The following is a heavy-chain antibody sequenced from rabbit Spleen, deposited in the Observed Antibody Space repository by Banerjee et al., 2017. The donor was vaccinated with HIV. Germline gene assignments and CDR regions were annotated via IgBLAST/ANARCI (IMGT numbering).Heavy chain of an antibody. CDR1: GFSFSASYW. J-gene: IGHJ6*01. Sequence: QEQLKESGGGLVQPGGSLKLSCKASGFSFSASYWICWVRQAPGKGLEWIACIYAGSSGTTYYASWAKGRFTISITSSTTVTLQMTSLTAADTATYFCAKSDAGGSWSLDFWGPGTLVTVS. CDR3: AKSDAGGSWSLDF. V-gene: IGHV1S45*01. CDR2: IYAGSSGTT. D-gene: IGHD8-1*01.